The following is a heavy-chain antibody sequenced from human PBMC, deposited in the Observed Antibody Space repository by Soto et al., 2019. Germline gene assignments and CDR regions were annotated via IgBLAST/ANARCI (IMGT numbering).Heavy chain of an antibody. Sequence: SETLSLTCTVSGGSISSYYWSWIRQPPGKGLEWIGYIYYSGSTNYNPSLKSRVTISVDTSKNQFSLKLSSVTAADTAVYYCARASTTAPNWFDPWGQGTLVTVSS. D-gene: IGHD1-1*01. J-gene: IGHJ5*02. V-gene: IGHV4-59*08. CDR3: ARASTTAPNWFDP. CDR1: GGSISSYY. CDR2: IYYSGST.